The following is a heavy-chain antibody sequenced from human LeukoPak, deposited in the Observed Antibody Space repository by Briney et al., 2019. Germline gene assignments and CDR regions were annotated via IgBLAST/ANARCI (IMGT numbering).Heavy chain of an antibody. CDR1: GYTFTSYY. D-gene: IGHD3-10*01. CDR2: INPSGGST. J-gene: IGHJ4*02. Sequence: ASVKVSCKASGYTFTSYYMHWVRQAPGQGLEWMGIINPSGGSTSYAQKFQGRVTMTRDTSTSTAYMELSSLRSEDTAVYYCARDFSGSGSYYNQYYSDYWGQGTLVTVSS. CDR3: ARDFSGSGSYYNQYYSDY. V-gene: IGHV1-46*01.